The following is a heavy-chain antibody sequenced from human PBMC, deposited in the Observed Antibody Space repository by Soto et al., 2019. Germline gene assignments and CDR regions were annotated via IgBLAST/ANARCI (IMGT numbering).Heavy chain of an antibody. J-gene: IGHJ3*02. V-gene: IGHV4-31*03. CDR3: ARERPGADETRGGGYAFDI. Sequence: QVQLQESGPGLVKPSQTLSLTCTVSGGSISSGGYYWTWIRQHPGKGLEYIGYIYYSGSTYYNPSLESRVTISEDTAKNRFSRKRSSGTAADTAVYYCARERPGADETRGGGYAFDIWGQGTMVTVSS. D-gene: IGHD3-10*01. CDR1: GGSISSGGYY. CDR2: IYYSGST.